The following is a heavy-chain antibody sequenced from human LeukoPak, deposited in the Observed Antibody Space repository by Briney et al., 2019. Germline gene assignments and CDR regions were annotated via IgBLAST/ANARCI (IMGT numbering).Heavy chain of an antibody. Sequence: TGGSLRLSCAASGFTFSNYWMHWVRQAPGKGLVRVSRINSGGSSTNYADSVKGRFTISRDNAKNTLYLQMNSLRAEDTAVYYCARGWELTAVDYYYMDVWGKGTTVTVSS. CDR1: GFTFSNYW. D-gene: IGHD1-26*01. CDR3: ARGWELTAVDYYYMDV. V-gene: IGHV3-74*01. CDR2: INSGGSST. J-gene: IGHJ6*03.